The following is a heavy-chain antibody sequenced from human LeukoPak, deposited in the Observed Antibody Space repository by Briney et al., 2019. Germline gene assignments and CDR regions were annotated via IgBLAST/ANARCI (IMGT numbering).Heavy chain of an antibody. CDR2: IIPIFGTA. CDR3: ARGGFGEFKIWGPVDY. J-gene: IGHJ4*02. V-gene: IGHV1-69*06. Sequence: SAKVSCKASGGTFSSYAISWVRQAPGQGLKWMGGIIPIFGTANYAQKFQGRVTITADKSTSTAYMELSSLRSEDTAVYYCARGGFGEFKIWGPVDYWGQGTLVTVSS. CDR1: GGTFSSYA. D-gene: IGHD3-10*01.